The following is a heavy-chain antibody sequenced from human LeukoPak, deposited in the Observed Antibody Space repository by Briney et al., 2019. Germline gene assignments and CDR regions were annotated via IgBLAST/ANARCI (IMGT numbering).Heavy chain of an antibody. CDR2: LSSTGTYT. CDR1: GFSISNYA. D-gene: IGHD3-22*01. Sequence: PGGSLRLSCAASGFSISNYAMNWVRQAPGKGLEFVSALSSTGTYTYYANSVKGRFTISRDNSENTLFLQMGSLRAEDMAVYYCARDAIYDTSGYYYTDYWGQGTLVTVSS. J-gene: IGHJ4*02. V-gene: IGHV3-64*01. CDR3: ARDAIYDTSGYYYTDY.